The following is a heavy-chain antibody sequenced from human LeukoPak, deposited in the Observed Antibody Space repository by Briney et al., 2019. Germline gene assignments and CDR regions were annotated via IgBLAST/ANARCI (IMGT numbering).Heavy chain of an antibody. CDR1: GYTFTSYG. CDR3: ARARRAVAGTVGWFDP. V-gene: IGHV1-8*02. J-gene: IGHJ5*02. D-gene: IGHD6-19*01. CDR2: MNPHSGNT. Sequence: ASVKVSCKASGYTFTSYGISWVRQATGQGLEWMGWMNPHSGNTGYAQKFQGRVTMTRNTSISTAYMELSSLRSEDTAVYYCARARRAVAGTVGWFDPWGQGTLVTVSS.